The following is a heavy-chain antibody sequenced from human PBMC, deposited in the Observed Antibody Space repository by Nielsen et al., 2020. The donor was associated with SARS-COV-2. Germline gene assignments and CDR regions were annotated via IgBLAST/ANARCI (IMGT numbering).Heavy chain of an antibody. D-gene: IGHD3-3*01. V-gene: IGHV4-34*01. CDR3: ARGSTVTIFGVVILYGMDV. CDR2: INHSGST. CDR1: GGSFSGYY. J-gene: IGHJ6*02. Sequence: GSLRLSCAVYGGSFSGYYWSWIRQPPGKGLEWIGEINHSGSTNYNPSPKSRVTISVDTSKNQFSLKLSSVTAADTAVYYCARGSTVTIFGVVILYGMDVWGQGTTVTVSS.